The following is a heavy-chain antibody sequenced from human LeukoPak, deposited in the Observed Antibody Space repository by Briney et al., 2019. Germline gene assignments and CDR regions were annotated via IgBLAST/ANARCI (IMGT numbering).Heavy chain of an antibody. CDR3: ARGGYYYDSSGYPWYSDY. Sequence: SETLSLTCAVYGGSFSGYYWSWIRQPPGKGLEWIGEINHSGSTNYNPSLKSRVTISVDTSKNQFSLKLSSVTAADTAVYYCARGGYYYDSSGYPWYSDYWGQGTLVTVSS. CDR1: GGSFSGYY. D-gene: IGHD3-22*01. V-gene: IGHV4-34*01. J-gene: IGHJ4*02. CDR2: INHSGST.